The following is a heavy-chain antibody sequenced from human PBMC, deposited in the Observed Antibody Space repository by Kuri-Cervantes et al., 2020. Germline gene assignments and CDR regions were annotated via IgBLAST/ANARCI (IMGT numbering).Heavy chain of an antibody. CDR2: INPSGGST. CDR3: ARGLNIAAAANY. Sequence: ASVKVSCKASGYTFTSYCMHWVRQAPGQGLEWMGIINPSGGSTSYAQKFQGRVTMTRSTSISTAYMELSSLRSEDTAVYYCARGLNIAAAANYWGQGTLVTVSS. D-gene: IGHD6-13*01. CDR1: GYTFTSYC. V-gene: IGHV1-46*01. J-gene: IGHJ4*02.